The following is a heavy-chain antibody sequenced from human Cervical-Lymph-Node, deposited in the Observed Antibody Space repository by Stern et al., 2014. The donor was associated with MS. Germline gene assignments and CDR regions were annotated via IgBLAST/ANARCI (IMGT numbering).Heavy chain of an antibody. V-gene: IGHV3-33*01. CDR2: ILYDGNKK. CDR1: GFTFSNYG. J-gene: IGHJ4*02. CDR3: ARGNWNYEGMGY. Sequence: LQPGRSLRLSCAASGFTFSNYGMHWVRQAPGKGLEWLAVILYDGNKKYYADSVKGRFTISRDNSKNTLFLQMSSLTAEDTALYYCARGNWNYEGMGYWGQGTLVTVSS. D-gene: IGHD1-7*01.